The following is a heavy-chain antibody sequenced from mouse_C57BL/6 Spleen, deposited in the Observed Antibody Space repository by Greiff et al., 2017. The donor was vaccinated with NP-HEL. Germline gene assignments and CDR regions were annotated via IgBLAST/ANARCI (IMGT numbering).Heavy chain of an antibody. CDR3: TTGYHGYFGGFAY. J-gene: IGHJ3*01. CDR1: GFNIKDDY. Sequence: EVQLVESGAELVRPGASVKLSCTASGFNIKDDYMHWVKQRPEQGLEWIGWIDPENGDTEYASKFQGKATITADTSSNTAYLQLSSLTSEDTAVYYCTTGYHGYFGGFAYWGQGTLVTVSA. V-gene: IGHV14-4*01. D-gene: IGHD2-2*01. CDR2: IDPENGDT.